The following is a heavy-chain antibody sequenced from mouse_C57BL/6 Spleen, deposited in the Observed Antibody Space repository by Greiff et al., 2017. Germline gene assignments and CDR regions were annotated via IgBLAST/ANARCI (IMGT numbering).Heavy chain of an antibody. CDR3: ARWGYYGSHDD. J-gene: IGHJ2*01. Sequence: QVQLQQSGPELVKPGASVKISCTASGYAFSSSWMNWVKQRPGKGLEWIGRIYPGDGDTNYNGKLKGKATLTADNSSSTAYMQLSSLTSEDSAVYFCARWGYYGSHDDWGQGTTLTVSS. D-gene: IGHD1-1*01. V-gene: IGHV1-82*01. CDR1: GYAFSSSW. CDR2: IYPGDGDT.